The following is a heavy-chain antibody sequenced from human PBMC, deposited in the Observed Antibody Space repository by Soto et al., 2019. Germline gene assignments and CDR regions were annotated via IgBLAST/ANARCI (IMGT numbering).Heavy chain of an antibody. D-gene: IGHD3-10*01. CDR2: IYYSGST. CDR1: GGSISSSSYY. V-gene: IGHV4-39*01. CDR3: VRSIYYYGSGSYYFDC. J-gene: IGHJ4*02. Sequence: SETLSLTCTVSGGSISSSSYYWGWIRQPPGKGLEWIGSIYYSGSTYYNPSLKSRVTISVDTSKNQFSLKLSSVTAADTAVYYCVRSIYYYGSGSYYFDCWGQGTLVTVSS.